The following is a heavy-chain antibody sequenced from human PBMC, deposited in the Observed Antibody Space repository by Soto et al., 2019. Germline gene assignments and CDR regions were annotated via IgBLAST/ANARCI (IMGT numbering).Heavy chain of an antibody. CDR2: IYYSGST. Sequence: PSETLSLTCTVPGGSISSYYWSWIRQPPGKGLEWIGYIYYSGSTNYNPSLKSRVTISVDTSKNQFSLKLSSVTAADTAVYYCARGDWNYAGYYYGMDVWGQGTTVTVSS. D-gene: IGHD1-7*01. V-gene: IGHV4-59*01. J-gene: IGHJ6*02. CDR3: ARGDWNYAGYYYGMDV. CDR1: GGSISSYY.